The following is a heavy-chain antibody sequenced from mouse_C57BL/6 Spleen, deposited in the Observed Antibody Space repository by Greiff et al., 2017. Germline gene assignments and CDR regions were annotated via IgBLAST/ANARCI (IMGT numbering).Heavy chain of an antibody. Sequence: VQLQQPGAELVMPGASVKLSCKASGYTFTSSWMHWVKQRPGQGLEWIGEIDPSDSYTNYNQKFKGKSTLTVDKSSSTAYMQLSSLTSEDSAVYYWAFYYGSSWYFDVWGTGTTVTVSS. CDR3: AFYYGSSWYFDV. V-gene: IGHV1-69*01. CDR1: GYTFTSSW. CDR2: IDPSDSYT. J-gene: IGHJ1*03. D-gene: IGHD1-1*01.